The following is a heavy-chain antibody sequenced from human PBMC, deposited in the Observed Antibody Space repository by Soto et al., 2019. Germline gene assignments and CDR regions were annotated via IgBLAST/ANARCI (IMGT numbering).Heavy chain of an antibody. J-gene: IGHJ6*02. CDR3: ARFRRKWLVTYGMDV. CDR1: GGSISSYY. CDR2: IYYSGST. V-gene: IGHV4-59*01. D-gene: IGHD6-19*01. Sequence: PSETLSLTCTVSGGSISSYYWSWIRQPPGKGLEWIGYIYYSGSTNYNPSLKSRVTISVDTSKNQFSLKLSSVTAADTAVYYCARFRRKWLVTYGMDVWGQGTTVTVSS.